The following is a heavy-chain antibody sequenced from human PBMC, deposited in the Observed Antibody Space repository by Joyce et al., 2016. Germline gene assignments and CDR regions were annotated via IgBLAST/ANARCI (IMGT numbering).Heavy chain of an antibody. Sequence: QVRLVESGGGVVQPGGSLRLSCVASGFSFRDYGMHWVRQAPGKGLEWGALISFDGSTQYGDSVRGRFTISRDNSKSIIHLQMNGLTTDDTAVYYCAKRISRAPPDYFYAMDVWGQGTTVIVSS. J-gene: IGHJ6*02. V-gene: IGHV3-30*18. CDR2: ISFDGSTQ. CDR3: AKRISRAPPDYFYAMDV. CDR1: GFSFRDYG. D-gene: IGHD2/OR15-2a*01.